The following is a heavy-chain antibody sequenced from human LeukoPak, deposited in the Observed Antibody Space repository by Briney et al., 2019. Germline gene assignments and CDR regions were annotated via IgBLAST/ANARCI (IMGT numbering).Heavy chain of an antibody. D-gene: IGHD5-24*01. CDR3: ERAGRDGLFDY. J-gene: IGHJ4*02. CDR2: ISSSSSYI. V-gene: IGHV3-21*01. CDR1: GFTFSGSA. Sequence: GGSLRLSCAASGFTFSGSAMHWVRQAPGKGLEWVSSISSSSSYIYYADSVKGRFTISRDNAKNSLYLQMNSLRAEDTAVYYCERAGRDGLFDYWGQGTLVTVSS.